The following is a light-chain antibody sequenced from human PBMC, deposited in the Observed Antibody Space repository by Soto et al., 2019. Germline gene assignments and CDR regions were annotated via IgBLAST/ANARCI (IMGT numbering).Light chain of an antibody. CDR2: KAS. Sequence: DIQMTQSPSTLSGSVGDRVTITCRASQTISSWLAWHQQKPGKAPKLLIYKASTLKSGVPSRFSGSGYGTEFTLTISGLQPEDSATYYCQQYERYSTFGQGTKVDIK. CDR3: QQYERYST. CDR1: QTISSW. V-gene: IGKV1-5*03. J-gene: IGKJ1*01.